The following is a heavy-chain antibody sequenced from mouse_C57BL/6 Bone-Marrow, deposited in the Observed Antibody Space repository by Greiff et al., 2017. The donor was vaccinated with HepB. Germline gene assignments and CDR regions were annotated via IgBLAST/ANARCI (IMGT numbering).Heavy chain of an antibody. D-gene: IGHD1-1*01. CDR1: GYSFTGYY. CDR3: ARSDYYGSSPLAY. Sequence: VQLKQSGPELVKPGASVKISCKASGYSFTGYYMNWVKQSPEKSLEWIGEINPSTGGTTYNQKFKAKATLTVDKSSSTAYMQLKSLTSEDSAVYYCARSDYYGSSPLAYWGQGTLVTVSA. CDR2: INPSTGGT. J-gene: IGHJ3*01. V-gene: IGHV1-42*01.